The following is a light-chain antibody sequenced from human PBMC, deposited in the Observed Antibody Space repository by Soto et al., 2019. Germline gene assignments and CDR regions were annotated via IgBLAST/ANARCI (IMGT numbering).Light chain of an antibody. CDR1: GSNVGSYNR. J-gene: IGLJ1*01. V-gene: IGLV2-18*01. CDR3: GLYTSSNTYA. Sequence: SAPTHPPSVSVTPGHSVTMSCTGTGSNVGSYNRVSWYRQPPGTPPKLMIYAVTNRPSGVPYRVTESKSANTDSLSISGLQAEDEADYYCGLYTSSNTYAFGTGTKVTVL. CDR2: AVT.